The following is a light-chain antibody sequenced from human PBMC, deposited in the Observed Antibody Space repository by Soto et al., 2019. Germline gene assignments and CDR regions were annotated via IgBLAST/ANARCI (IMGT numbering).Light chain of an antibody. CDR1: SSVIGAYNF. J-gene: IGLJ2*01. V-gene: IGLV2-14*03. CDR3: TSWTTSTTMI. Sequence: QSALTQPASVSGSPGQSITISCTGTSSVIGAYNFVSWYQQHPGKAPKLMLYDVNIRPSGVSNRFSGSKSGNTASLTISGLEADDEADYYCTSWTTSTTMIFGGGTKVTVL. CDR2: DVN.